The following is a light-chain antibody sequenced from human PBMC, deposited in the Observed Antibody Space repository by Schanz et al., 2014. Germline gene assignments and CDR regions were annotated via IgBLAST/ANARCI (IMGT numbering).Light chain of an antibody. CDR2: DVS. CDR1: SSDVGGTNY. V-gene: IGLV2-14*01. J-gene: IGLJ3*02. Sequence: QSALTQPASVSGSPGQSITLSCTGTSSDVGGTNYVSWYQQHPGKAPKLMIYDVSNRPSGVSNRFSGSKSGNTASLTISGLQAEDEADYYCSSYTSSSTYWVFGGGTKLTVL. CDR3: SSYTSSSTYWV.